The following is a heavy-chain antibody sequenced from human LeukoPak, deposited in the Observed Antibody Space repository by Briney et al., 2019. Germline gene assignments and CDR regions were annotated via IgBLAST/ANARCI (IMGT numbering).Heavy chain of an antibody. D-gene: IGHD3-10*01. CDR1: GFTFNNYA. J-gene: IGHJ1*01. Sequence: PGGSLRLSCVASGFTFNNYAMSWVRQAPGKGLEWVSASSASGDSPYYADSVKGRFTISRDNSKSTLDLQMNSLRVEDTAVYYCAKGVYGSGSYREYFEQWGQGTLVTVSS. CDR2: SSASGDSP. CDR3: AKGVYGSGSYREYFEQ. V-gene: IGHV3-23*01.